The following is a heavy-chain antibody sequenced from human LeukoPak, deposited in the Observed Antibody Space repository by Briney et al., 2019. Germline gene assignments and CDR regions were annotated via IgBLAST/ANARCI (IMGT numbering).Heavy chain of an antibody. CDR3: ARVSTSSWYSFDY. D-gene: IGHD6-13*01. CDR2: INHSGST. Sequence: SETLSLTCAVYGGSFSGYYWTWIRQPPGKGLEWIGEINHSGSTNYNPSLKSRVTISTDPSKKQFSLNLSSVTVADTAVYYCARVSTSSWYSFDYWGQGTLVTVSS. V-gene: IGHV4-34*01. J-gene: IGHJ4*02. CDR1: GGSFSGYY.